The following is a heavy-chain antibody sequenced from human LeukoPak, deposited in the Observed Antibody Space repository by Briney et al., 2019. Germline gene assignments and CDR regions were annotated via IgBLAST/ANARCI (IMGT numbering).Heavy chain of an antibody. Sequence: ASVKVSCKVSGYTLTELSMHWVRQAPGQGLEWMGWINPNSGGTNYAQKFQGRVTMTRDTSISTAYMELSRLRSDDTAVYYCARGLYDVLLWFGELWGFDPWGQGTLVTVSS. D-gene: IGHD3-10*01. J-gene: IGHJ5*02. CDR1: GYTLTELS. CDR2: INPNSGGT. V-gene: IGHV1-2*02. CDR3: ARGLYDVLLWFGELWGFDP.